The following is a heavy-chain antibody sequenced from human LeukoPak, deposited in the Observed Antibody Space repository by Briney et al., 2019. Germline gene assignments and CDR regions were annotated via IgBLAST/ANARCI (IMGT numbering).Heavy chain of an antibody. D-gene: IGHD6-6*01. CDR2: VKTKGDGGAA. J-gene: IGHJ4*02. CDR3: ARGSSLVFDY. CDR1: GITFTNAW. Sequence: PGGSLRLSCAASGITFTNAWLTWVRQAPGKGLEWVGRVKTKGDGGAADYAAPVKGRFTISRDDSTKTLYLQMNSLRAEDTAVYYCARGSSLVFDYWGQGTLVTVSS. V-gene: IGHV3-15*01.